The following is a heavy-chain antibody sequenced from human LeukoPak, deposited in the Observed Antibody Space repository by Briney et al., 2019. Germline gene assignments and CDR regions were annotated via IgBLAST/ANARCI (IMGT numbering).Heavy chain of an antibody. D-gene: IGHD3-10*01. CDR2: ISSSSSYT. V-gene: IGHV3-11*06. Sequence: GVSLRLSCAASGFTFSDYYMSWIRQAPGKGLEWVSYISSSSSYTNYADSVKGRFTISRDNAKNSLYLQMNSLRAEDTAVYYCARDLRGAVAGYFDLWGRGTLVTVSS. CDR3: ARDLRGAVAGYFDL. J-gene: IGHJ2*01. CDR1: GFTFSDYY.